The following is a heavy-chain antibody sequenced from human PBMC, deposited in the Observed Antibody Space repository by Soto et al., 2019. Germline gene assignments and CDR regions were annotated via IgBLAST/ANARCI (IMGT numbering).Heavy chain of an antibody. CDR1: GGSISSDGDYYR. J-gene: IGHJ4*02. Sequence: QMQLQESGPGLVSPSQTLSLTCTVSGGSISSDGDYYRWSWIRQHPGKGLEWIVYIYDSGSPYYHPSLESRVTVSVDTSKNQFSLKLSSLTAADTAVYYCARVRENYFDSWGQGILVTVSS. CDR3: ARVRENYFDS. V-gene: IGHV4-31*03. CDR2: IYDSGSP.